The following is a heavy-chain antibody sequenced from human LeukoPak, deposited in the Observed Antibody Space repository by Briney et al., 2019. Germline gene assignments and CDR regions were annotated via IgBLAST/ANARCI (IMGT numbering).Heavy chain of an antibody. CDR3: ARESIAVAEGAFDI. V-gene: IGHV3-48*01. Sequence: GGSLRLSCAASGFTFSSYSMNWVRQAPGKGLEWVSYISSSSSTIYYADSVKGRFTISRDNSKNTLYLQMNSLRAEDTAVYYCARESIAVAEGAFDIWGQGTMVTVSS. J-gene: IGHJ3*02. D-gene: IGHD6-19*01. CDR1: GFTFSSYS. CDR2: ISSSSSTI.